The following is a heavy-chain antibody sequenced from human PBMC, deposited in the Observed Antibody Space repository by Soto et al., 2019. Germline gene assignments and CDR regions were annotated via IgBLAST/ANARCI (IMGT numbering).Heavy chain of an antibody. V-gene: IGHV4-31*03. Sequence: SETLSLTCTVSGGSISSGGYYWSWIRQHPGKGLEWIGYIYYSGSTYYNPSLKSRVTISVDTSKNQFSLKLSSVTAADTAVYYCARDRAYCGGDCYSPALNFDYWGQGTLVTVSS. D-gene: IGHD2-21*02. CDR3: ARDRAYCGGDCYSPALNFDY. J-gene: IGHJ4*02. CDR1: GGSISSGGYY. CDR2: IYYSGST.